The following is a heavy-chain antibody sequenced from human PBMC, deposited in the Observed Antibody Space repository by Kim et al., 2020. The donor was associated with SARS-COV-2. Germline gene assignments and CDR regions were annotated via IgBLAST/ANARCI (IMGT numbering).Heavy chain of an antibody. D-gene: IGHD3-22*01. V-gene: IGHV3-53*01. CDR1: GFTVSNNY. J-gene: IGHJ4*02. Sequence: GGSLRLSCAASGFTVSNNYMSWVRQAPGKGLEWVSVIYSGGNTFYADSVKGRFTISRDNSKNTLYLQINSLRAEDTAVYYCARYSLLLALDYWGQGTLVTVYS. CDR3: ARYSLLLALDY. CDR2: IYSGGNT.